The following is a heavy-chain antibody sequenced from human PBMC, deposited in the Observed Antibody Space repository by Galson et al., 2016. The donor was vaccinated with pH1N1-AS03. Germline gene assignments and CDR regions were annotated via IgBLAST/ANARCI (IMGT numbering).Heavy chain of an antibody. CDR3: ARGGEFNYGTLDY. CDR2: IILSLGMT. V-gene: IGHV1-69*10. CDR1: GGTLTSHA. D-gene: IGHD1-7*01. J-gene: IGHJ4*02. Sequence: SVKVSCKASGGTLTSHAVRWMRQAPGQGLEWMGGIILSLGMTHYARDFKDRVTLTADESPPTAYMELTRLRSEETAVFYCARGGEFNYGTLDYWGQGSLVTVSS.